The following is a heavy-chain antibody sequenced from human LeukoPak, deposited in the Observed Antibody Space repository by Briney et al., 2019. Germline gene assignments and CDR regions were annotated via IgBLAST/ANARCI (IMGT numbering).Heavy chain of an antibody. CDR2: ISGSDGNT. D-gene: IGHD4-17*01. J-gene: IGHJ4*02. Sequence: PGGSLRLSCAASGFTFSKYAMSWVRLAPGKGLEWVSAISGSDGNTFYADSVKGRFTISRDNSKNTLSLQMNSLRAEDTALYYCAKDSSVPYGITDWGQGTLVTVSS. CDR3: AKDSSVPYGITD. V-gene: IGHV3-23*01. CDR1: GFTFSKYA.